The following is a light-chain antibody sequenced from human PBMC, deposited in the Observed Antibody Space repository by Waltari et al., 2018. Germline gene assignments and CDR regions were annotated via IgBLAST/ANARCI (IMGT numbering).Light chain of an antibody. Sequence: DSQVTQSPSSLSASVGGRITISCRASQSMRTYLNWYQQKPGEAPKILIAAASTLRAGAPSRFSGSVSGTDFTLTISSLQPEDFATYYCQHSFSTPRPFGGGTRVEMK. CDR1: QSMRTY. CDR3: QHSFSTPRP. J-gene: IGKJ4*01. V-gene: IGKV1-39*01. CDR2: AAS.